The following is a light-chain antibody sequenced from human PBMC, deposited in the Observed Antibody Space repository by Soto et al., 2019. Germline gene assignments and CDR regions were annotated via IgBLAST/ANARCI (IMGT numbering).Light chain of an antibody. CDR3: QQSYRTPLT. V-gene: IGKV1-39*01. J-gene: IGKJ2*01. CDR1: QSIRNH. CDR2: TAS. Sequence: DIQMTQSPSSLSASVGDRVTITCRASQSIRNHLNWYQQKPGKAPKLLIHTASTLQSGVPSRFSGSGSGPDFTLNISSLQPEDFATYYCQQSYRTPLTFGQGAKLEIK.